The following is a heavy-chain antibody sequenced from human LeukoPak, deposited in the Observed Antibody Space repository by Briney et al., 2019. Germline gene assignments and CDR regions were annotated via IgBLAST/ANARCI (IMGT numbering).Heavy chain of an antibody. CDR1: GGSFSGYY. Sequence: PSETLSLTCAVYGGSFSGYYWSWIRQPPGKGLEWIGEINYSGSTNYNPSLKSRVTISVDTSKNQFSLKLSSVTAADTAVYYCARRSGYSYFQHWGQGTLVTVSS. CDR3: ARRSGYSYFQH. CDR2: INYSGST. D-gene: IGHD5-12*01. J-gene: IGHJ1*01. V-gene: IGHV4-34*01.